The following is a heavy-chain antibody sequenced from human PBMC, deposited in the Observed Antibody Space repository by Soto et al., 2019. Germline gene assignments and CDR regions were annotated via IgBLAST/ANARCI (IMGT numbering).Heavy chain of an antibody. V-gene: IGHV1-18*01. D-gene: IGHD2-8*01. J-gene: IGHJ5*02. CDR3: AGMVGMVYAMGWFDP. CDR1: GYTFTSYG. Sequence: ASVKVSCKASGYTFTSYGISWVRQAPGQGLEWMGWISAYNGNTNYAQKLQGRVTMTTDTSTSTAYMELRSLRSDDTAVYYCAGMVGMVYAMGWFDPWGQGTLVTVSS. CDR2: ISAYNGNT.